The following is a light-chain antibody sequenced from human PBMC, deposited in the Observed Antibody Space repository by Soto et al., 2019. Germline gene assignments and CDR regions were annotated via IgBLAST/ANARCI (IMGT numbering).Light chain of an antibody. V-gene: IGKV1-5*01. CDR1: QSISSW. CDR3: QQYNSYCT. CDR2: DAS. J-gene: IGKJ2*02. Sequence: DIQMTQSPSTLSASVGDRVTITCRASQSISSWLAWYQQKPGKAPKLLIYDASSLESGVPSRFIGSGSGTEFTLTISSLQPDDFATYYCQQYNSYCTFGQGTKLEIK.